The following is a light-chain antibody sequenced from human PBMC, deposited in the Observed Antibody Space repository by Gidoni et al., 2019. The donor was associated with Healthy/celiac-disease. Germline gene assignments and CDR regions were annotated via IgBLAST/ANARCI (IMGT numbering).Light chain of an antibody. V-gene: IGKV1-39*01. CDR3: QQSYSTPPRLT. J-gene: IGKJ4*01. Sequence: DIQMTQSPSSLSASVGDRVTITCRASQGISSYLNWYQQKPGKAPKLLIYAASSLQSGVPSRFSGSGSGTDFTLTISSLQPEDFATYYCQQSYSTPPRLTFGGGTKVEIK. CDR2: AAS. CDR1: QGISSY.